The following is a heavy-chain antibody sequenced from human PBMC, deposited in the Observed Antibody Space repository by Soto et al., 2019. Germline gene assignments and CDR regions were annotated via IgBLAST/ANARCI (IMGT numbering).Heavy chain of an antibody. CDR2: ISGSGDGT. Sequence: GGSLRLSCTASGFTFSSFPLSWVRQAPGMGLEWVSAISGSGDGTDYADSVKGRFTISRDNSKNTLYLQMNSLRAEDTAIYYCAGPGYSSQDYWGQGALVTVSS. V-gene: IGHV3-23*01. J-gene: IGHJ4*02. CDR3: AGPGYSSQDY. CDR1: GFTFSSFP. D-gene: IGHD5-18*01.